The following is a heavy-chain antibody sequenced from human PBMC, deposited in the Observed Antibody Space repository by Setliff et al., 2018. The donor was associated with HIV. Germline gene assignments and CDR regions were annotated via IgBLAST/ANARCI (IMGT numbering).Heavy chain of an antibody. CDR2: MYPSGST. CDR1: GFSIGNFYY. V-gene: IGHV4-38-2*02. D-gene: IGHD5-18*01. J-gene: IGHJ5*02. Sequence: SETLSLTCTVSGFSIGNFYYWGWIRQPPGKGLEWVGSMYPSGSTNYNPSLKSRVTISVDTSKNQFSLKLYSVTAADTSVYYCARRWGIRGYSSWGQGTLVTVSS. CDR3: ARRWGIRGYSS.